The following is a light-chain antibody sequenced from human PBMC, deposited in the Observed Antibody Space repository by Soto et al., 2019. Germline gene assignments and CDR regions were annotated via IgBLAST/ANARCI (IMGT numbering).Light chain of an antibody. J-gene: IGLJ1*01. V-gene: IGLV2-14*01. CDR3: TSCTITSPYV. Sequence: QSALTQPASMSGSPGQSITISCTGTSSDIGRYNFVSWYQHHPGKAPKLIIYEATKRPSGVSYRFSGSKSGNTASLTISGLQAEDEADYYCTSCTITSPYVFGTGTKVTV. CDR1: SSDIGRYNF. CDR2: EAT.